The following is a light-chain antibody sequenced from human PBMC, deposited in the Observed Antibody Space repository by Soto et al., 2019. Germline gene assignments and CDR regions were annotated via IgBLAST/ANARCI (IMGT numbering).Light chain of an antibody. Sequence: DIQMTQFPSSLSASLGARVTIHCRASQGIRNDLGWYQQKPRKAPNRPIYAPSSLQSGVTSRFSGSGSGTEFTLTISSLQPEYFAVYYCQQLSSWITFGQGTRLE. CDR3: QQLSSWIT. CDR1: QGIRND. V-gene: IGKV1-17*01. CDR2: APS. J-gene: IGKJ5*01.